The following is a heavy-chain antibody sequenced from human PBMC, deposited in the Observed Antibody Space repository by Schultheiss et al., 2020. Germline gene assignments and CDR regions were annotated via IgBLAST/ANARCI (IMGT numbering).Heavy chain of an antibody. CDR2: IYNSGST. CDR3: ARTSYSGNYFFDY. J-gene: IGHJ4*02. V-gene: IGHV4-34*09. Sequence: SETLSLTCAVYGGSFSGYYWSWIRQRPGKGLEWIGYIYNSGSTYSNPSLKSRVTMSVDTSKNQFSLKLSSVTAADTALYYCARTSYSGNYFFDYWGQGTLVTVSS. CDR1: GGSFSGYY. D-gene: IGHD1-26*01.